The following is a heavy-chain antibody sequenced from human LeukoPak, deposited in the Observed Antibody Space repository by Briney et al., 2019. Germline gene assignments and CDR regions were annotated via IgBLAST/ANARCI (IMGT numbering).Heavy chain of an antibody. V-gene: IGHV3-30*04. CDR3: AKDRCSNGIGCYYYYMEV. Sequence: GGSLRLSCAASGFTFSSYAMHWVRQAPGKGLEWVAVISYDGSNKYYADSVKGRFTISRDNSKNTLYLQMNSLRTEDTAVYYCAKDRCSNGIGCYYYYMEVWGKGTTVTISS. J-gene: IGHJ6*03. CDR2: ISYDGSNK. CDR1: GFTFSSYA. D-gene: IGHD2-8*01.